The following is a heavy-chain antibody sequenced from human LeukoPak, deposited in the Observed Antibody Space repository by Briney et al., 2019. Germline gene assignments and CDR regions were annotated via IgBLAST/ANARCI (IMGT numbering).Heavy chain of an antibody. Sequence: SETLSLTCTVSGGSISSYYWSWIRQPPGKGLEWIGYIHYSGNTKYNPSLKSRVTISVDTSKNQFSLKLSSVTAADTAVYYCARVRYLNYIRFDPWGQGTLVTVSS. CDR1: GGSISSYY. CDR2: IHYSGNT. V-gene: IGHV4-59*12. CDR3: ARVRYLNYIRFDP. J-gene: IGHJ5*02. D-gene: IGHD3-9*01.